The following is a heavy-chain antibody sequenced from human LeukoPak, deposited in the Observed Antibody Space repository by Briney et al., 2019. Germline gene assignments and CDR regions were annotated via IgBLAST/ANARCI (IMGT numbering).Heavy chain of an antibody. CDR3: ARAVAGTLDY. Sequence: ASVKVSCKASGYTFTGYYMHWVRQAPGQGLEWMGWINPNSGGTNYAQKFQGRVTMTRDTSISTAYMELSSLSSEDTAVYYCARAVAGTLDYWGQGTLVTVSS. J-gene: IGHJ4*02. CDR1: GYTFTGYY. V-gene: IGHV1-2*02. CDR2: INPNSGGT. D-gene: IGHD6-19*01.